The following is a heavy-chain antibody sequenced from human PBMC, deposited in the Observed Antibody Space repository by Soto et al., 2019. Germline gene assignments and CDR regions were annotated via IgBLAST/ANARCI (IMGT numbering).Heavy chain of an antibody. CDR3: XXXXXXXXXXXXX. J-gene: IGHJ4*02. Sequence: QVQLQESGPGLVKPSGTLSLTCAVSGGSISSTNWWNWVRQPPGKGLEWIGEIFQSGSTSFNPSLKSRVTISVDKXKXQFSLXLXXXXXXXXXVXXXXXXXXXXXXXXXXXGQGTLVTVSS. CDR1: GGSISSTNW. CDR2: IFQSGST. V-gene: IGHV4-4*02.